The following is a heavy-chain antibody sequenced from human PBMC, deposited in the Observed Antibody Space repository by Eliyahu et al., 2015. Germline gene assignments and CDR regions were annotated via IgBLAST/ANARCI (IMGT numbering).Heavy chain of an antibody. Sequence: EVQLVESGGGLVQPGRSLRXPXXASGXTFVDYAMHWVRQAPGKGLEWVSGISWNSGSIGYADSVKGRFTISRDNAKNSLYLQMNSLRAEDTALYYCAKDHGGDSSGFHDYWGQGTLVTVSS. D-gene: IGHD3-22*01. CDR1: GXTFVDYA. J-gene: IGHJ4*02. V-gene: IGHV3-9*01. CDR3: AKDHGGDSSGFHDY. CDR2: ISWNSGSI.